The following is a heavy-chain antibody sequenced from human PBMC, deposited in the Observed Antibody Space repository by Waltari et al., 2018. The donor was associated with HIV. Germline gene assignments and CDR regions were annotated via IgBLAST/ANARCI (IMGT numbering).Heavy chain of an antibody. CDR3: ASRGYNYGPLDY. D-gene: IGHD5-18*01. J-gene: IGHJ4*02. V-gene: IGHV4-31*03. CDR1: GGSITSGGYY. Sequence: QVQLQESGPGLVKPSQTLSLTCSVSGGSITSGGYYWSWIRQHPGKGLEWIGDIYYSWSTDYNPSLKSRVTISVDTSKTQCSLKGSSVTAADTAVYYCASRGYNYGPLDYWGQGTLVTVSS. CDR2: IYYSWST.